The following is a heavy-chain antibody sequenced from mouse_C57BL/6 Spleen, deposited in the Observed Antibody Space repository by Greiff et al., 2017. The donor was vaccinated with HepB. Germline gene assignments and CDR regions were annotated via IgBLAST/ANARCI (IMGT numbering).Heavy chain of an antibody. D-gene: IGHD3-2*02. V-gene: IGHV5-4*03. CDR3: ARGRLPPDAMDY. J-gene: IGHJ4*01. CDR1: GFTFSSYA. CDR2: ISDGGSYT. Sequence: EVKLVESGGGLVKPGGSLKLSCAASGFTFSSYAMSWVRQTPEKRLEWVATISDGGSYTYYPDNVKGRFTISRDNAKNNLYLQMSHLKSEDTAMYYCARGRLPPDAMDYWGQGTSVTVSS.